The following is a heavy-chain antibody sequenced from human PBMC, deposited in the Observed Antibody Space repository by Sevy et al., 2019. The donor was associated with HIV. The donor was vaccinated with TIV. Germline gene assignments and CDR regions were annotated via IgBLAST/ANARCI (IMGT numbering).Heavy chain of an antibody. CDR3: ARDHGYSNGWFPYYYYYGMDV. J-gene: IGHJ6*02. D-gene: IGHD6-19*01. Sequence: SETLSLTCSVSGGSISSHSYYWTWIGQHPGKGLEWIGYIHYSGRTYYNPSLKSRVTISLDTSKNQFSLRLRSVTAADTAVYYCARDHGYSNGWFPYYYYYGMDVWGPGTTVTVSS. CDR2: IHYSGRT. CDR1: GGSISSHSYY. V-gene: IGHV4-31*03.